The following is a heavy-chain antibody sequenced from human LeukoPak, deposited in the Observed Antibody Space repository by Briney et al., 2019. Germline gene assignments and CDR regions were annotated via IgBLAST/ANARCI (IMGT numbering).Heavy chain of an antibody. CDR1: GGSISSSSYY. J-gene: IGHJ4*02. CDR3: ARRGYCSSTSCFWHFDY. D-gene: IGHD2-2*01. Sequence: SETLSLTCTVSGGSISSSSYYWGWIRQPPGKGLEWIGSIYHSGSTYYNPSLKSRVTISVDTSKNQFSLKLSSVTAADTAVYYCARRGYCSSTSCFWHFDYWGQGTLVTVSS. CDR2: IYHSGST. V-gene: IGHV4-39*01.